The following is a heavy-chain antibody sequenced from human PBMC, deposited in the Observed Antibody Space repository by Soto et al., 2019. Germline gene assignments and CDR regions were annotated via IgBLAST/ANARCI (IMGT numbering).Heavy chain of an antibody. CDR3: AHPRGYGVFDAYDF. CDR2: ISAGGGST. Sequence: GGSLRLSCAASGFTFSTYAMSWVRQAPGKGLEWVSAISAGGGSTYYADSVNGRFTISRDSSINMLYLQMNSLRIEDTAVYYCAHPRGYGVFDAYDFWGQGAMVTVSS. J-gene: IGHJ3*01. D-gene: IGHD4-17*01. V-gene: IGHV3-23*01. CDR1: GFTFSTYA.